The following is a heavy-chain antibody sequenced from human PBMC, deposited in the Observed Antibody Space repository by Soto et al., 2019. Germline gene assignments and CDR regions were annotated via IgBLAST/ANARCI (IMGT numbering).Heavy chain of an antibody. CDR2: ISAYNGNT. J-gene: IGHJ4*02. Sequence: ASVKVSCKASGYTFTSYGISWVRQAPGQGLEWMGWISAYNGNTNYAQKLQGRVTMTTDTSTSTAYMELRSLRSDDTAVYYCASYIRQQLVGSTDYWGQGTLVTVSS. CDR1: GYTFTSYG. CDR3: ASYIRQQLVGSTDY. V-gene: IGHV1-18*01. D-gene: IGHD6-13*01.